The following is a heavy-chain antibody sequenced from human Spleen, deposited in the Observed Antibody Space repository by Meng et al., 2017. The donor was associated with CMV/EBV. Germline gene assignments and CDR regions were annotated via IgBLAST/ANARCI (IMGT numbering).Heavy chain of an antibody. Sequence: ASVKVSCKASGYTFTSYDINWVRQATGQGLEWMGWMNPNSGNTVYAQKLQGRVTMTTDTSTSTAYMELRSLRSDDTAVYYCARDLGLHDPSDYWGQGTLVTVSS. V-gene: IGHV1-8*01. D-gene: IGHD5-24*01. CDR2: MNPNSGNT. J-gene: IGHJ4*02. CDR1: GYTFTSYD. CDR3: ARDLGLHDPSDY.